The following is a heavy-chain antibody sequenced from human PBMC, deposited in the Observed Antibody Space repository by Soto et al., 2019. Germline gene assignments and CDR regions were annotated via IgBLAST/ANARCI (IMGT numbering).Heavy chain of an antibody. D-gene: IGHD6-19*01. CDR1: GFIFSDYY. V-gene: IGHV3-11*05. Sequence: QVELVESGGGLVQPGGSLRLSCAASGFIFSDYYMGWVRQAPGKGLEWVSYISSSSSYTNYADSVKGRFTISRDNAKNSLYLQMNSLRAEDTAVYYCAREGRGDVGHNSGWYGYWGQGTLVTVSS. CDR3: AREGRGDVGHNSGWYGY. J-gene: IGHJ4*02. CDR2: ISSSSSYT.